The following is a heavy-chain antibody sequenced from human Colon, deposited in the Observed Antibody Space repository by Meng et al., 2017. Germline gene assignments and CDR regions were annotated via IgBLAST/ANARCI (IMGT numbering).Heavy chain of an antibody. J-gene: IGHJ4*02. D-gene: IGHD2-8*01. CDR2: IWYDGSVI. Sequence: GESLKIPCAASGFSFSTYGMHWVRQAPGKGLEWVAIIWYDGSVIQYADSVKGRFTVSRDNSKNTVYLEMNSLRAEDTAVYYCARRYSTLSYFDYWGQGILVTVSS. CDR3: ARRYSTLSYFDY. V-gene: IGHV3-33*01. CDR1: GFSFSTYG.